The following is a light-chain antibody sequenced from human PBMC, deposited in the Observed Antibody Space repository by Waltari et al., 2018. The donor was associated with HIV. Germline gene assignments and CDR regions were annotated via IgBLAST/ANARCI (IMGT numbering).Light chain of an antibody. V-gene: IGLV3-19*01. CDR1: SLRSYS. CDR2: GRN. Sequence: SSDLTQDPSVSVALGQTVRITCQGDSLRSYSASWYQHKPGQAPVVVFFGRNNRPSGIPDRFSGSSSGNTASLTITGAQAEDEADYYCHSRDSSGFHVVFGGGTKVTVL. J-gene: IGLJ2*01. CDR3: HSRDSSGFHVV.